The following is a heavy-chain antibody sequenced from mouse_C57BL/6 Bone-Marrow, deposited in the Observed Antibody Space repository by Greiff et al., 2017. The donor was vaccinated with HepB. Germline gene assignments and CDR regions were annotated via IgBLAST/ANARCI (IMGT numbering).Heavy chain of an antibody. J-gene: IGHJ4*01. D-gene: IGHD2-4*01. CDR2: INPSNGGT. Sequence: VQLQQSGTELVKPGASVKLSCKASGYTFTSYWMHWVKQRPGQGLEWIGNINPSNGGTNYNEKFKSKATLTVDKSSSTAYMQLSSLTSEDSAVYYCARGEGLRRRDYYAMDYWGQGTSVTVSS. V-gene: IGHV1-53*01. CDR1: GYTFTSYW. CDR3: ARGEGLRRRDYYAMDY.